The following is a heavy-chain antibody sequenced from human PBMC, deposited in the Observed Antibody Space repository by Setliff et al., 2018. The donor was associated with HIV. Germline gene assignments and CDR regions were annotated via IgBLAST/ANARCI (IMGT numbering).Heavy chain of an antibody. Sequence: GGSLRLSCAASGFTFDDYAMHWVRQAPGKGLEWVSSISWNSGTIDYADSVKGRFTISRDNAKNSLYLQMNSLRTEDMALYYCARDFSGLLHDQIDAFNIWSQGTMVTVSS. D-gene: IGHD3-10*01. V-gene: IGHV3-9*03. CDR3: ARDFSGLLHDQIDAFNI. CDR2: ISWNSGTI. CDR1: GFTFDDYA. J-gene: IGHJ3*02.